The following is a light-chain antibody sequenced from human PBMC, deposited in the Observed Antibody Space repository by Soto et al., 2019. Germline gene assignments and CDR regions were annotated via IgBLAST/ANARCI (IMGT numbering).Light chain of an antibody. CDR1: SSDIGDYDY. Sequence: QSALTQPAYVSGSPGQSITISCTGTSSDIGDYDYVSWYQQHPGKAPKLVIFDVSVRPSGVSDRFSGSKSDNTASLTISGLHAEDEDYYCCSSYPSNTVIFGGGTKVTVL. CDR3: SSYPSNTVI. CDR2: DVS. V-gene: IGLV2-14*03. J-gene: IGLJ2*01.